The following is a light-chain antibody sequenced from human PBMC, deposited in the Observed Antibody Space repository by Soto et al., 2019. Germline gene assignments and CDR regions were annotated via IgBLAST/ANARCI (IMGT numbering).Light chain of an antibody. CDR2: EVS. V-gene: IGLV2-14*01. CDR3: SSYTSSSTHNYV. Sequence: QSALTQPASVSGSPGQSITISCTGTSSDVGGYNYVSWYQQHPGKAPKLMIYEVSNRPSGVSNRFSGSKSGNTASLTISGLQGEDEADYYCSSYTSSSTHNYVFGTGTKLTVL. J-gene: IGLJ1*01. CDR1: SSDVGGYNY.